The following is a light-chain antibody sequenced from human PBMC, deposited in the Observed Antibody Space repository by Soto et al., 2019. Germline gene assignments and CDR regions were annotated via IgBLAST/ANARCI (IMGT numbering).Light chain of an antibody. J-gene: IGLJ3*02. CDR1: FRDINTYNF. V-gene: IGLV2-14*01. CDR3: CIDTGTSWV. Sequence: QSALTQPASVSGSPGQSITISCTGTFRDINTYNFVSWFRQHPGKAPRLMIYDVSSRPSGVSDRFSGSKSGKSASLTISGRQAEDEADYYCCIDTGTSWVFGGGTKLTVL. CDR2: DVS.